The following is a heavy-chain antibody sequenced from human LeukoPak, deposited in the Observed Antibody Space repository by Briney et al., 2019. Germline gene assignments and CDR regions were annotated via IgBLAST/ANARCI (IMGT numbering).Heavy chain of an antibody. J-gene: IGHJ6*02. CDR3: ARDGPVRDYYGMDV. CDR1: GGSISSSNW. Sequence: SGTLSLTCAVSGGSISSSNWWSWVRQPPGKGLEWIGEIYHSGSTNYNPSLKSRVTISVDKSKNQFSLKLSSVTAADTAVYYCARDGPVRDYYGMDVWGQGTTVTVSS. V-gene: IGHV4-4*02. D-gene: IGHD3-10*01. CDR2: IYHSGST.